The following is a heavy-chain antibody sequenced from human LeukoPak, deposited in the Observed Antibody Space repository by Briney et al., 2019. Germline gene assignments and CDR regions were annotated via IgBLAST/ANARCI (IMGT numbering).Heavy chain of an antibody. CDR1: GFTFDDYA. V-gene: IGHV3-9*01. D-gene: IGHD3-16*01. CDR3: ANGGGEGGFDY. J-gene: IGHJ4*02. Sequence: PGVSLRLSCAASGFTFDDYAMHWVRQAPGKGLEWVSGISWNSGSIGYADSVKGRFTISRDNAKNSLYLQMNSLRAEDTALYYRANGGGEGGFDYWGQGTLVTVSS. CDR2: ISWNSGSI.